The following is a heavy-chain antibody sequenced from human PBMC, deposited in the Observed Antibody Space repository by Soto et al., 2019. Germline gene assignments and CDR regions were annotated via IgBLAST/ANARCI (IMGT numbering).Heavy chain of an antibody. CDR3: ARLGGYSLCYYYCMDV. CDR2: ISSSGSTI. Sequence: VQLVESGGGLVQPGGSLRLSCAASGFTFSAHYMDWVRQAPGKGLEWVSYISSSGSTIYYADSVKGRFTISRDNAKNALYLQMNSLRAEDTAVYYCARLGGYSLCYYYCMDVWGQGTTVTVSS. J-gene: IGHJ6*02. D-gene: IGHD3-22*01. CDR1: GFTFSAHY. V-gene: IGHV3-11*01.